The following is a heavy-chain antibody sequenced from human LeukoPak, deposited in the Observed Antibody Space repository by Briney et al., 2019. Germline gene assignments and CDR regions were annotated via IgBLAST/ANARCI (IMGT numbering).Heavy chain of an antibody. J-gene: IGHJ3*02. V-gene: IGHV3-21*01. Sequence: GGSLRLSRAASGFTFSSYSMNWVRQAPGKGLEWVSSISSSSSYIYYADSVKGRFTISRDNAKNSLYLQMNSLRAEDTAVYYCARETGITEHRGAFDIWGQGTMVTVSS. CDR2: ISSSSSYI. D-gene: IGHD1-14*01. CDR3: ARETGITEHRGAFDI. CDR1: GFTFSSYS.